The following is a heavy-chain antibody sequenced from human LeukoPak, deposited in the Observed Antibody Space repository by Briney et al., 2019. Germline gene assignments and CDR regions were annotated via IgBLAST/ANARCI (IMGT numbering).Heavy chain of an antibody. CDR3: ASGYYYGSGSLPLFDY. J-gene: IGHJ4*02. CDR2: IYTSGST. CDR1: GGSISSYY. V-gene: IGHV4-4*07. D-gene: IGHD3-10*01. Sequence: SETLSLTCTVSGGSISSYYWSWIRQPAGKGLEWIGRIYTSGSTNYNPSLKSRVTMSVDTSKNQFSLKLSSVTAADTAVYYCASGYYYGSGSLPLFDYWGQGTLVTVSS.